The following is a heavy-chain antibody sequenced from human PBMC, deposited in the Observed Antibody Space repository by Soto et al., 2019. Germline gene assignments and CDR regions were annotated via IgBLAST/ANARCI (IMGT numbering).Heavy chain of an antibody. CDR2: IIPIFGTA. J-gene: IGHJ6*02. V-gene: IGHV1-69*13. D-gene: IGHD2-2*01. CDR3: AGKGYCSSTSCYARGGRYYYYGMDV. CDR1: GGTFSSYA. Sequence: ASVKVSCKASGGTFSSYAISWVRQTPGQGLEWMGGIIPIFGTANYAQKFQGRVTITADESTSTAYMELSSLRSEDTAVYYCAGKGYCSSTSCYARGGRYYYYGMDVWGQGTTVTVSS.